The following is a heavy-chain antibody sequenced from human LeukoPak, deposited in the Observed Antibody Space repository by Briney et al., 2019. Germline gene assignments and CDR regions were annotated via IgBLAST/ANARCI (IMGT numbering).Heavy chain of an antibody. CDR1: GGSFSGYY. V-gene: IGHV4-34*01. J-gene: IGHJ4*02. Sequence: KSSGTLSLTCAVYGGSFSGYYWSWIRQPPGKGLEWIGEINHSGSTNYNPSLKSRVTISVDTSKNQFSLKLSSVTAADTAVYYCARDYGDYAFDYWGQGTLVTVSS. CDR2: INHSGST. CDR3: ARDYGDYAFDY. D-gene: IGHD4-17*01.